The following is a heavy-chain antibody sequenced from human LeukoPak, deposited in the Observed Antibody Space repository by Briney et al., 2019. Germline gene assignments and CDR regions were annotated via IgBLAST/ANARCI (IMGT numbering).Heavy chain of an antibody. CDR1: GFTFSSYA. V-gene: IGHV3-30-3*01. CDR2: ISYDRSNK. CDR3: ATLSGYVIRDAFDI. Sequence: GGSLRLSCAASGFTFSSYAMHWVRQAPGKGLEWVAVISYDRSNKYYADSVKGRFTISRDNSKNTLYLQMNRLRAEDTAVYYCATLSGYVIRDAFDIWGQGTMVTVSS. D-gene: IGHD5-12*01. J-gene: IGHJ3*02.